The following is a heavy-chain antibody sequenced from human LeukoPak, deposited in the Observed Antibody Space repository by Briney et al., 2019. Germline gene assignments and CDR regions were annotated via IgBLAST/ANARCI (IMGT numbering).Heavy chain of an antibody. CDR2: IYHSGST. D-gene: IGHD3-10*01. Sequence: SETLSLTCAVSGYSISSGYYWGWIRQPSGKGLEWIGSIYHSGSTYYKPSLKSRVTISVDTSKYQFSLKLSSVTAADTAVYSCARLYMVPSYYYYYMDVWGKGTTVTVSS. CDR1: GYSISSGYY. V-gene: IGHV4-38-2*01. J-gene: IGHJ6*03. CDR3: ARLYMVPSYYYYYMDV.